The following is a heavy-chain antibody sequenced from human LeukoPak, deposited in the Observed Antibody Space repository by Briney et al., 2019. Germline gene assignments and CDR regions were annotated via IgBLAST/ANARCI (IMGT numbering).Heavy chain of an antibody. Sequence: GASVKVSCKASGYTFTGHYMHWVRQAPGPGHEWMGWINSNNGDTSYAQKFRGRVTMTRDTSINTAYMELNRLISDDTAVYYCARDRTQGVWYFDLWGRGTLITVSS. V-gene: IGHV1-2*02. CDR2: INSNNGDT. D-gene: IGHD2-8*01. CDR1: GYTFTGHY. CDR3: ARDRTQGVWYFDL. J-gene: IGHJ2*01.